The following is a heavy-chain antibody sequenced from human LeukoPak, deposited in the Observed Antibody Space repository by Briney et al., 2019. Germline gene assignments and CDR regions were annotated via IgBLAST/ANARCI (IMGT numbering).Heavy chain of an antibody. D-gene: IGHD4-23*01. J-gene: IGHJ4*01. CDR1: GFTFSNAW. Sequence: GGSLRLSCAASGFTFSNAWMSWVRQAPGKGLEWVGRIKSKTHGETTEYVAPVKGRFTISRDDSKNTVFLQMNSLKTEDTAVYYCVAVAEGYWGKETIVTVSS. CDR3: VAVAEGY. V-gene: IGHV3-15*01. CDR2: IKSKTHGETT.